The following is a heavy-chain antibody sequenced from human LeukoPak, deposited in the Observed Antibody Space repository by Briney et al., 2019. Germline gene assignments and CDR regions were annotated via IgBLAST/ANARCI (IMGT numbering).Heavy chain of an antibody. CDR3: AKDYSSSWGPTYYYYGMDV. J-gene: IGHJ6*02. Sequence: GGSLRLSCAASGFTFSSYAMSWVRQAPGKGLEWVSAISGSGGSTYYADSVKGRFTISRDNSKNTLYLQMNSLRAEDTAVYYCAKDYSSSWGPTYYYYGMDVWGQGSTVTVSS. D-gene: IGHD6-13*01. CDR1: GFTFSSYA. V-gene: IGHV3-23*01. CDR2: ISGSGGST.